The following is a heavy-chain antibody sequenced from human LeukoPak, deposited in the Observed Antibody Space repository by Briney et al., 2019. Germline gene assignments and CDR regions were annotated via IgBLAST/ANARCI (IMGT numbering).Heavy chain of an antibody. D-gene: IGHD3-9*01. Sequence: GGSLRLSCAASGFTVSSNYMRWVRQAPGKGLEWVSVIYSGGSTYYADSVKGRFTISRDNSKNTLYLQMNSLRAEDTAVYYCARGGYDILTGYSLTNYGMDVWGQGTTVTVSS. V-gene: IGHV3-66*01. CDR1: GFTVSSNY. J-gene: IGHJ6*02. CDR3: ARGGYDILTGYSLTNYGMDV. CDR2: IYSGGST.